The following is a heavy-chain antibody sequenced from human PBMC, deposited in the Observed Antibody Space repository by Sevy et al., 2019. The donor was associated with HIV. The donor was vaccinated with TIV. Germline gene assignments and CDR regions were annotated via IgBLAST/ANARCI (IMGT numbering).Heavy chain of an antibody. CDR3: ARERERGYNYDPFDY. V-gene: IGHV6-1*01. J-gene: IGHJ4*02. CDR2: TYYRSKWYY. Sequence: KQSQTLSLTCAISGDSVSTNTAAWNWIRQSPSRGLEWLGRTYYRSKWYYDYVLSVKSRMTINADTSKNQFSLQLNSVTPEDTAVYYCARERERGYNYDPFDYWGQGTLVNVSS. D-gene: IGHD5-12*01. CDR1: GDSVSTNTAA.